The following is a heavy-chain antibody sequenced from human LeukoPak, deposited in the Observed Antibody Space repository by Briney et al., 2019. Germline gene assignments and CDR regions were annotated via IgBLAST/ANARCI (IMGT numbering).Heavy chain of an antibody. CDR1: GFTFSSCA. CDR3: AKDPIFSGSYGVFDY. D-gene: IGHD1-26*01. CDR2: IIDSGNSI. V-gene: IGHV3-23*01. Sequence: GGSLRPSCAASGFTFSSCAMSWVRQAPGKGLEWVSTIIDSGNSIYYADSAEGRYTISRDNSKNTLYLQINSLRAGDTAVYYCAKDPIFSGSYGVFDYWGLGTLVTVSS. J-gene: IGHJ4*02.